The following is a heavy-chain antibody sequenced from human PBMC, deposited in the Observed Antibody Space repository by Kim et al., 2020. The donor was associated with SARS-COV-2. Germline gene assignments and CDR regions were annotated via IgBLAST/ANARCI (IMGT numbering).Heavy chain of an antibody. J-gene: IGHJ4*02. Sequence: ASVKVSCKASGYTFTNYYIHWVRQAPGQGLEWMGRMNPNSGDTDYAQKFHGRVSMTRATAISTAYMEVRWLRSDDTTVYFCARAWSGSWFEFFWGQGTLVTVSS. D-gene: IGHD3-3*01. CDR3: ARAWSGSWFEFF. CDR1: GYTFTNYY. CDR2: MNPNSGDT. V-gene: IGHV1-2*06.